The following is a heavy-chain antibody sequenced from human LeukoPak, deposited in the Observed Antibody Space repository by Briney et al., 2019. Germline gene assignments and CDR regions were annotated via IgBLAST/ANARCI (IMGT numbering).Heavy chain of an antibody. Sequence: SETLSLTCTVSTGSMSGYFWTWLRQPAGKGLEWIGRIYTTGSACYNPSLESRVTFSLDTSNNQFSLDVTSVTAADTAVYFCARGRELTGVAGRYSFDYWGQGTLVTVSS. J-gene: IGHJ4*02. D-gene: IGHD1-26*01. CDR3: ARGRELTGVAGRYSFDY. CDR2: IYTTGSA. V-gene: IGHV4-4*07. CDR1: TGSMSGYF.